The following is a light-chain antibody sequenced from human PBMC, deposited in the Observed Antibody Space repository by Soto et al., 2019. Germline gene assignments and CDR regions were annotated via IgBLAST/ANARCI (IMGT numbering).Light chain of an antibody. CDR1: SNDVGGYNY. J-gene: IGLJ1*01. CDR3: TSYTSTIPYV. V-gene: IGLV2-14*01. Sequence: QSALTQPASVSGSPGQSITISCTGSSNDVGGYNYVSWYQQHPGQAPKPIIYEVSDRPSGVSPRFSGSKSGNTASLTISGLQVEDEADYFCTSYTSTIPYVFGSGTKLTVL. CDR2: EVS.